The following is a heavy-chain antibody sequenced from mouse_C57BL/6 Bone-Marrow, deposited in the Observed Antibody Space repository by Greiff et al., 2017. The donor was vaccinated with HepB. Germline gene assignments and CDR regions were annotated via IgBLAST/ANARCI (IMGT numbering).Heavy chain of an antibody. CDR2: IDPSDSYT. D-gene: IGHD2-4*01. J-gene: IGHJ3*01. CDR1: GYTFTSYW. CDR3: AGGSDYGAY. Sequence: QVQLQQPGAELVRPGTSVKLSCKASGYTFTSYWMHWVKQRPGQGLEWIGVIDPSDSYTNYNQKFKGKATLTVDTSSSTAYMQLSSLTSEDSAVYYCAGGSDYGAYWGQGTLVTVSA. V-gene: IGHV1-59*01.